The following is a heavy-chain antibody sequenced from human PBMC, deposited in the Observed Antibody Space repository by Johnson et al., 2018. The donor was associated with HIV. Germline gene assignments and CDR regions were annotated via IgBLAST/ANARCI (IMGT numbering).Heavy chain of an antibody. CDR1: GFTLSSYA. Sequence: VQLVESGGGVVQPGRSLRLSCAASGFTLSSYAMHWVRQAPGKGLEWVGRIKSKTDGGTTDYAAPVKGRFTISRDDSKDTLYLQINSLKTEDTAVYYCTSEGAFYDAFDIWGQGAMVTVSS. J-gene: IGHJ3*02. D-gene: IGHD3-16*01. CDR3: TSEGAFYDAFDI. CDR2: IKSKTDGGTT. V-gene: IGHV3-15*01.